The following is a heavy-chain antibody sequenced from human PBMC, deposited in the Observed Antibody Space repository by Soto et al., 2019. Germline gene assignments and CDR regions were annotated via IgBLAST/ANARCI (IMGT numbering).Heavy chain of an antibody. D-gene: IGHD1-1*01. J-gene: IGHJ4*02. CDR2: VSASGPNT. V-gene: IGHV3-23*01. CDR3: ANDRPRWTSGFIFDY. Sequence: EVQLLESGGKLVQPGGSLTLSCAASGFTFSTYAMAWVRQAPGTVLEWVSGVSASGPNTDYADPVKGRLYSSRDNSKNTVTLNMNSLRAEDTALSAVANDRPRWTSGFIFDYWGQGTRVTVSS. CDR1: GFTFSTYA.